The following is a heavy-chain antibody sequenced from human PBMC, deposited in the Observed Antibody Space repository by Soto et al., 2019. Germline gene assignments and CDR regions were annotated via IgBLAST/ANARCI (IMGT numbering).Heavy chain of an antibody. CDR2: ITGSGSNT. V-gene: IGHV3-23*01. D-gene: IGHD3-10*01. CDR3: GKMAWLGDLSGHDF. Sequence: EVQLLESGGGLVQPGGSLRLSCAASGFTFRNYVMTWVRQAPGKGLEWLSTITGSGSNTYYADSVRGRFVISRDNSKDTLYPQMDSLGAEDTAVYYCGKMAWLGDLSGHDFWGQGTLVTVSS. CDR1: GFTFRNYV. J-gene: IGHJ4*02.